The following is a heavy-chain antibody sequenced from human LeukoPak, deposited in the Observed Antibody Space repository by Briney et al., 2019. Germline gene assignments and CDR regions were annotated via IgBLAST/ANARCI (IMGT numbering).Heavy chain of an antibody. CDR2: IYYSEST. D-gene: IGHD2-21*02. CDR1: GGSISSYY. Sequence: SETLSLTCTVSGGSISSYYWSWIRQPPGKGLEWIGYIYYSESTNYNPSLKSRVTISVDTSKNQFSLKLSSVTAADTAVYYCAGWRGGDYYPIVRYWGQGTLVTVSS. J-gene: IGHJ4*02. V-gene: IGHV4-59*01. CDR3: AGWRGGDYYPIVRY.